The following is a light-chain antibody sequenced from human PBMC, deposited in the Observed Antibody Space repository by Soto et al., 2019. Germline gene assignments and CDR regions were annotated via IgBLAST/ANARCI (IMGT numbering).Light chain of an antibody. CDR2: EVS. CDR1: SGDVGGYNY. J-gene: IGLJ1*01. V-gene: IGLV2-8*01. Sequence: QSVLTQPPSPSRAPLQSVPISLPGTSGDVGGYNYVSWYQQHPGKAPKLMIFEVSERPSGVPDRFSASKSGNTASLTVSGLQAEDEADYYCSSYAGSNNYVFGTGTKVTVL. CDR3: SSYAGSNNYV.